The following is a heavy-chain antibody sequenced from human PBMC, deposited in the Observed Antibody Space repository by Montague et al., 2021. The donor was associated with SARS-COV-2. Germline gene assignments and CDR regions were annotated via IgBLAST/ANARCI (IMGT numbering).Heavy chain of an antibody. V-gene: IGHV3-23*01. CDR3: AKGMDRMVKGIFLWKDGVYFDY. Sequence: SLRLSCAASGFTFSAYSMNWVRQAPGRGLEWVAGVRGGVGNTYYADSVKGRFTISRDNSKKALYLQMNTLSPEDTAVYYCAKGMDRMVKGIFLWKDGVYFDYWGQGTLVAVSS. CDR1: GFTFSAYS. CDR2: VRGGVGNT. D-gene: IGHD5-18*01. J-gene: IGHJ4*02.